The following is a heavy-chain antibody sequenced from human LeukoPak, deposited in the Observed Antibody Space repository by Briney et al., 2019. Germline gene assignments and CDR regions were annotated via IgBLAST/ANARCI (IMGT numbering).Heavy chain of an antibody. CDR3: ARDRSIYGKTTNSDAFDI. J-gene: IGHJ3*02. D-gene: IGHD2-21*01. CDR2: INPSGGST. V-gene: IGHV1-46*01. CDR1: GYTFTSYY. Sequence: ASVKVSCKASGYTFTSYYMHWVRQAPGQGLEWMGIINPSGGSTSYAQKFQGRVTMTRDTSTSTVYMEPSSLRSEDTAVYYCARDRSIYGKTTNSDAFDIWGQGTMVTVSS.